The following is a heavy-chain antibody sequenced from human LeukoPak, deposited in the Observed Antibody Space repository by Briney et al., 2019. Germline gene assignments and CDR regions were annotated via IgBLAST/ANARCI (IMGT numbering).Heavy chain of an antibody. D-gene: IGHD2-8*01. J-gene: IGHJ4*02. CDR1: GFIFSNYG. CDR3: AKDPHAYSHRITNYYFDQ. CDR2: IRYDGDYK. Sequence: PGGSLRLSCTASGFIFSNYGIHWVRQAPGKWLEWVAFIRYDGDYKFYADSVKGRFTISRDNSKNTLYLQMDSLRTEDSAVYYCAKDPHAYSHRITNYYFDQWGQGTLVVVSS. V-gene: IGHV3-30*02.